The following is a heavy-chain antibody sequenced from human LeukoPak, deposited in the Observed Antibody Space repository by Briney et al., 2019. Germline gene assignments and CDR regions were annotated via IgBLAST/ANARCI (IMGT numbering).Heavy chain of an antibody. V-gene: IGHV4-59*08. CDR3: AGTRSNNWYDP. Sequence: SETLSLTCTVSGGSISSYYWNWIRQPPGKGLEWIGYISYSGSTNYNPSLKSRVTISVDTSKNQFSLRLSSVTAADTAVYYCAGTRSNNWYDPWGQGTLVTVSS. CDR1: GGSISSYY. J-gene: IGHJ5*02. CDR2: ISYSGST. D-gene: IGHD1-26*01.